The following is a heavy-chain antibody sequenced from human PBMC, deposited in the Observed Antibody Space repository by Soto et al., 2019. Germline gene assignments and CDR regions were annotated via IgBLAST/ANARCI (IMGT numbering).Heavy chain of an antibody. V-gene: IGHV3-23*01. J-gene: IGHJ3*02. Sequence: TASRFTFSSYAMSWVRQAPGKGLEWVSAISGSGGNTYYADSVKGRFTISRDNSKNTLYLQMNSLRADDTAVYYGAKAVGLRLWDDAFDIWGQGTMVTVSS. CDR3: AKAVGLRLWDDAFDI. D-gene: IGHD5-12*01. CDR1: RFTFSSYA. CDR2: ISGSGGNT.